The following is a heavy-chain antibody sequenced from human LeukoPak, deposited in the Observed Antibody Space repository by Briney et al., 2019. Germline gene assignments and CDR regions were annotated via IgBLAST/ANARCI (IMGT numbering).Heavy chain of an antibody. CDR2: ISSSGGTI. V-gene: IGHV3-48*03. Sequence: SGGSLRLSCAASGFTFSNYEMNWVRQAPGKGLGWVSYISSSGGTIYYADSVKGRFTISRDNAKNSLYLQMNSLRAEDTAVYYCARVVTWFDPWGQGSLVTVSS. CDR3: ARVVTWFDP. J-gene: IGHJ5*02. CDR1: GFTFSNYE.